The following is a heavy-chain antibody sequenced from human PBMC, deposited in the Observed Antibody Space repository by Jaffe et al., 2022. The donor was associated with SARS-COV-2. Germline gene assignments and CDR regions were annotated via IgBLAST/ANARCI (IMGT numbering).Heavy chain of an antibody. D-gene: IGHD3-16*01. V-gene: IGHV3-23*01. J-gene: IGHJ4*02. CDR2: ISTSGDNT. CDR3: AKGGEGLRLGDY. Sequence: EVQLLESGGGLVQPGGSLRLSCAASGFTFSSYSMTWVRQTPGKGLEWVSTISTSGDNTYYGDSVKGRFTISRDNSKNTLYLQMNSLRAEDTAVYYCAKGGEGLRLGDYWGQGTLVTVSS. CDR1: GFTFSSYS.